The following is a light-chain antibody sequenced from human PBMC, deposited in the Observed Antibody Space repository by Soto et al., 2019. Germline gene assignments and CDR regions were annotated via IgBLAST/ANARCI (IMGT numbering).Light chain of an antibody. CDR1: SSDVGGYNY. CDR2: DVS. J-gene: IGLJ2*01. CDR3: SSYTSSITHV. V-gene: IGLV2-14*03. Sequence: QSALTQPASVSGSPGQSITISCTGTSSDVGGYNYVSWYQHHPGKAPKLMIYDVSNRPSGVSNRFSGSKSGNTASLTISGLQDEDEADYYCSSYTSSITHVFGGGTKLTVL.